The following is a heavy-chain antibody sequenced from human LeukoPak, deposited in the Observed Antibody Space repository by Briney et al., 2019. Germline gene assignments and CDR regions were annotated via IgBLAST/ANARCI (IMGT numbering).Heavy chain of an antibody. D-gene: IGHD2-21*01. CDR3: ASIGICGGDCPSPDY. Sequence: GGSLRLSCAASGFTFSSYSMNWVRQAPGKGLEWVSSISSSSSYIYYADSVKGRFTISRDNAKNTLYLQMNSLRAEDTAVYYCASIGICGGDCPSPDYWGQETLVTVSS. V-gene: IGHV3-21*01. J-gene: IGHJ4*02. CDR1: GFTFSSYS. CDR2: ISSSSSYI.